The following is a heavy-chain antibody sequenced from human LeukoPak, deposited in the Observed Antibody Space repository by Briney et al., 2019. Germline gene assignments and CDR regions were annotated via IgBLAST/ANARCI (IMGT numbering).Heavy chain of an antibody. CDR1: GGSISSSSYY. CDR2: IYYSGST. V-gene: IGHV4-39*07. D-gene: IGHD1-26*01. Sequence: PSETLSLTCTVSGGSISSSSYYWGWVRQPPGKGLEWIGSIYYSGSTYYNPPLKSRVTMSLDTSKNQFSLKLSSVTAADTAVYYCAREPRWELGFDYWGQGTLVTVSS. J-gene: IGHJ4*02. CDR3: AREPRWELGFDY.